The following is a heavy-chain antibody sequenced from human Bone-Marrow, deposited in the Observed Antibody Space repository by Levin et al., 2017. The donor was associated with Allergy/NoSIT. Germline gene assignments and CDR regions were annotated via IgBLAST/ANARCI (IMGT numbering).Heavy chain of an antibody. CDR3: TEHRMVGAIMHA. CDR1: GFAFSTYA. V-gene: IGHV3-23*01. D-gene: IGHD1-26*01. J-gene: IGHJ6*02. Sequence: GGSLRLSCAASGFAFSTYAMSWIRQAPGKGLEWVSAVSGSGGNTYYADSEKGRFTISRDNSKNTLYVQMNSLRADDSAVYYCTEHRMVGAIMHAWGQGTPVTVYS. CDR2: VSGSGGNT.